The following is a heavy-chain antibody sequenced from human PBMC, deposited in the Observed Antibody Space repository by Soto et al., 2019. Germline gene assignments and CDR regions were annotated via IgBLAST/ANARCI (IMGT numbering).Heavy chain of an antibody. CDR3: AIGGIVLVPAATRYNWFDP. V-gene: IGHV1-69*12. Sequence: QVQLVQSGAEVKNPGSSVKVSCKASGGTFSSYAISWVRQASGQGLEWMGGFIPIFGTANYAQKYQGRVTIPADEYTSTASMELTSLISDDTSVYYCAIGGIVLVPAATRYNWFDPWGQGTLVTVSS. D-gene: IGHD2-2*01. CDR1: GGTFSSYA. CDR2: FIPIFGTA. J-gene: IGHJ5*02.